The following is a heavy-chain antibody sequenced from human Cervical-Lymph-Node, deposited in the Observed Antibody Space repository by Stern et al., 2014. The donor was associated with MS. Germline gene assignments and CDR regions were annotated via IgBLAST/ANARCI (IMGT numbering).Heavy chain of an antibody. Sequence: EMQLVESGGGLIQPGGSLRLSCAAPGFTVSKNYMSWVRQAPGKGLEWVSLIYTDGSTYYAGSVKGRFTIPRDSSKNMLFLQMNSLRAEETAMYYCARAIFGVNTAAMAPDAFDSWGQGTMVTVSS. V-gene: IGHV3-53*01. D-gene: IGHD3-3*01. CDR3: ARAIFGVNTAAMAPDAFDS. CDR1: GFTVSKNY. J-gene: IGHJ3*01. CDR2: IYTDGST.